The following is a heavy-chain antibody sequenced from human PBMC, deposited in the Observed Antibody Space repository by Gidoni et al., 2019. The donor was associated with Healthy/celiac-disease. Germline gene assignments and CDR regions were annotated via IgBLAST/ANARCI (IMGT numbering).Heavy chain of an antibody. CDR1: GSTFSSDA. J-gene: IGHJ4*02. D-gene: IGHD6-13*01. CDR2: ISGSGGST. Sequence: EVQLLESGGGLVQPGVSLILSCAASGSTFSSDAMCWVRQAPGKGLEWVSAISGSGGSTYYADSVKGRFTISRDNSKNTLYLQMNSLRAEDTAVYYCAKIARGAAAGTCFDYWGQGTLVTVSS. CDR3: AKIARGAAAGTCFDY. V-gene: IGHV3-23*01.